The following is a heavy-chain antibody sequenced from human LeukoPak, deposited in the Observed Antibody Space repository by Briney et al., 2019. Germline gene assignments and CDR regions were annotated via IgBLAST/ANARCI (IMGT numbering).Heavy chain of an antibody. CDR2: IIPIFGTA. CDR3: ASEGTMVRGVPKTYDY. Sequence: SVKVSCKASGGTFSSYAISWVRQAPGQGLEWMGGIIPIFGTANYAQKFQGRVTITADKSTSTAYMELSSLRSEGTAVYYCASEGTMVRGVPKTYDYWGQGTLVTVSS. V-gene: IGHV1-69*06. D-gene: IGHD3-10*01. J-gene: IGHJ4*02. CDR1: GGTFSSYA.